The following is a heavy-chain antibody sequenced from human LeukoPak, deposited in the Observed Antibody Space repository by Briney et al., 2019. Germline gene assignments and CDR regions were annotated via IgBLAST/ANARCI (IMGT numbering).Heavy chain of an antibody. Sequence: SETLSLTCTVSGYSISSGHYWGWIRQPPGKGLEWIGSIYHSGSTNYDPSLKSRVTISVDTSKNQFSLKLSSVTAADTAVYYCARLHFSGSYYARGGYFDYWGQGTLVTVSS. D-gene: IGHD1-26*01. J-gene: IGHJ4*02. V-gene: IGHV4-38-2*02. CDR2: IYHSGST. CDR3: ARLHFSGSYYARGGYFDY. CDR1: GYSISSGHY.